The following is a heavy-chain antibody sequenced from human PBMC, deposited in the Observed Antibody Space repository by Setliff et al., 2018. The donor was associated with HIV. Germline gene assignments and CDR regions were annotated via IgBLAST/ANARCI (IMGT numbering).Heavy chain of an antibody. J-gene: IGHJ4*01. CDR1: GYTFSDYY. CDR2: INPKSGDT. CDR3: PRGDSSGYFEY. V-gene: IGHV1-2*02. Sequence: ASVKVSCKPSGYTFSDYYMHWVRQAPGQGLEWMGWINPKSGDTKYAQKFQGRVTMTRDTSISTVYMELSRLRSDDTAVYYFPRGDSSGYFEYWGHGTLVTVSS. D-gene: IGHD3-22*01.